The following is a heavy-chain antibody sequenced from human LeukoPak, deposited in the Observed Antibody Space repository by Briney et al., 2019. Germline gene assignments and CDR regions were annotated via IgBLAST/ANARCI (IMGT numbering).Heavy chain of an antibody. V-gene: IGHV3-33*01. Sequence: PGRSLRLSCAASGFTFSRYGMHWVRQAPGKGLEWVAVIWNDGSNKYYADSVKGRFTISRDNSKNTLSLQMNSLRAEDTAVYYCVRYSISWYFDNWGQGTLVTVSS. D-gene: IGHD6-13*01. CDR2: IWNDGSNK. J-gene: IGHJ4*02. CDR3: VRYSISWYFDN. CDR1: GFTFSRYG.